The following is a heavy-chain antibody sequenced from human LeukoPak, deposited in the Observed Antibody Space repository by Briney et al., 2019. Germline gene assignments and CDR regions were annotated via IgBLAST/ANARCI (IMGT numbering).Heavy chain of an antibody. D-gene: IGHD1-1*01. V-gene: IGHV3-30*03. CDR3: ARVNINNWHSCDY. Sequence: PGGSLRLSCAASGFTFSSYGMHWVRQAPGKGLEWVAVISYDGSNKYYADSVKGRSTISRDNSKNTLYLQMNSLRAEDTAVYYCARVNINNWHSCDYWGQGTLVTVSS. J-gene: IGHJ4*02. CDR1: GFTFSSYG. CDR2: ISYDGSNK.